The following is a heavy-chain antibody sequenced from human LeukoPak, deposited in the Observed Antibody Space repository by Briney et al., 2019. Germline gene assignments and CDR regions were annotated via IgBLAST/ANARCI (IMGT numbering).Heavy chain of an antibody. D-gene: IGHD6-19*01. V-gene: IGHV5-51*01. J-gene: IGHJ3*02. CDR2: IYPGDSDT. Sequence: GESLKISCKGSGYSFTSYWIGWVRQMPGKGLEWMGIIYPGDSDTRYSPSFQGQVTISADKSISTAYLQWSSRKASDTAMYYCSRQLAGMSGLLDAFDNWGQGTMVTVSS. CDR1: GYSFTSYW. CDR3: SRQLAGMSGLLDAFDN.